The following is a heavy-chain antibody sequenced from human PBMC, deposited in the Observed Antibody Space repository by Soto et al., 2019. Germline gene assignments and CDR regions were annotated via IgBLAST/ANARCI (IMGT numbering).Heavy chain of an antibody. CDR1: GFTFSAYG. CDR2: ISHDGTNK. Sequence: PGGSLRLSCEVSGFTFSAYGMHWVRQAPGKGLEWAAAISHDGTNKSYGDSVKGRFTISRDNSKKTLYLQMNSLRPEDTALYYCAKDEYYYSRSGYYIFDSWGQGTLVTVSS. J-gene: IGHJ4*02. CDR3: AKDEYYYSRSGYYIFDS. V-gene: IGHV3-30*18. D-gene: IGHD3-22*01.